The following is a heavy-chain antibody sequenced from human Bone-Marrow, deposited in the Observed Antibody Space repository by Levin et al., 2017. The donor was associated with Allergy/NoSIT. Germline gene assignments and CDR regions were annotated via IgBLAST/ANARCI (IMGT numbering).Heavy chain of an antibody. CDR3: ARAYVHPMDPLPFDDAFDI. CDR1: GFTFSNSW. Sequence: GESLKISCAASGFTFSNSWMNWMSWVRQAPGKGLEWVANIKEDGSKTYYADSVKGRFTISRDNAKKSLYLQMDSLGAEDTAVYYCARAYVHPMDPLPFDDAFDIWGQGTMVTVSP. CDR2: IKEDGSKT. D-gene: IGHD3-10*01. J-gene: IGHJ3*02. V-gene: IGHV3-7*01.